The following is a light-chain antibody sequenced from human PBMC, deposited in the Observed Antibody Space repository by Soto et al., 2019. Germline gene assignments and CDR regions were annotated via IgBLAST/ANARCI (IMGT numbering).Light chain of an antibody. CDR2: AAS. CDR1: QSVADNY. CDR3: QQYGHSPRT. J-gene: IGKJ1*01. V-gene: IGKV3-20*01. Sequence: EIVFTQSPSTLSLSPGDRATLSCKASQSVADNYLAWYQQKPGQAPRLLIYAASRRAIGIPDTFSGSGSGTDFTLTITRLEPEDFALYYCQQYGHSPRTFGQGTKVDIK.